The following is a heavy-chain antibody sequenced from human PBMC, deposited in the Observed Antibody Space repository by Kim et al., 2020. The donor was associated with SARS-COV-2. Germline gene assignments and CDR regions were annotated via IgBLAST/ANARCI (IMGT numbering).Heavy chain of an antibody. V-gene: IGHV3-72*01. Sequence: EYAASVKGRFTISRDDSKTSLYLQMNSLKSEDTAVYYCSTFGGSGWPFESWGPGTLVTVSS. D-gene: IGHD6-19*01. CDR3: STFGGSGWPFES. J-gene: IGHJ4*02.